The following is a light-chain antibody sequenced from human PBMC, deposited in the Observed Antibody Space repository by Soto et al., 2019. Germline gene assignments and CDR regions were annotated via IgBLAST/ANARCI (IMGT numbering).Light chain of an antibody. CDR3: CSYAGSTLFRV. CDR1: SSDVGSYNL. J-gene: IGLJ1*01. CDR2: EGS. V-gene: IGLV2-23*03. Sequence: QSALTQPASVSGSPGQSITISCTGTSSDVGSYNLVSWYQQHPGKAPKLMIYEGSKRPSGVSNRFSGSKSGNTASLTISGLQAEDEADYYCCSYAGSTLFRVFGTGTKVTVL.